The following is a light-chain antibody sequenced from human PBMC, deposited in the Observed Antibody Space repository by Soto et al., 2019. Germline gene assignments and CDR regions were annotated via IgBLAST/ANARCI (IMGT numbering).Light chain of an antibody. CDR2: GAS. V-gene: IGKV3-20*01. CDR3: QQYRSSPPLT. CDR1: QSVSSSY. J-gene: IGKJ4*01. Sequence: ELVLTQSPGTLSLSPGERATLSCRASQSVSSSYVAWYQQKPGQAPRLLIYGASTRATGIPDRFSGSGSGTEFTLTISRLEPEDFALYYCQQYRSSPPLTFGGGTKVEIK.